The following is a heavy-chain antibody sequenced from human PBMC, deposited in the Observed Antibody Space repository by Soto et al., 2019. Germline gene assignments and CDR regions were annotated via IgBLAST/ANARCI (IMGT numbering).Heavy chain of an antibody. CDR2: ISSSGSTI. Sequence: QVQLVESGGGLVKPGGSLRLSCAASGFTFSDYYMSWIRQAPGKGLEWVSYISSSGSTIYYADSVKGRFTISRDNAKNYLYQKMNSLKAEDTGVYYWATSSGPGNKYQLPKHPRWWYFDLWGRGTLVTVS. CDR3: ATSSGPGNKYQLPKHPRWWYFDL. D-gene: IGHD2-2*01. CDR1: GFTFSDYY. J-gene: IGHJ2*01. V-gene: IGHV3-11*01.